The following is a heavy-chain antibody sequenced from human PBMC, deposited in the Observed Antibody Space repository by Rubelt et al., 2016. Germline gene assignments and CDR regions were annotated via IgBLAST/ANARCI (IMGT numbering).Heavy chain of an antibody. J-gene: IGHJ4*02. D-gene: IGHD6-13*01. Sequence: QVQLVQSGAEVKKPGASVKVSCKASGYTFTSYGISWVRQAPGQGLEWMGWISAYNGNTNYAQKRQGRVTMSTDTYTSTYYMELRSLRSDATAVYYCARDTRYSSSSNFDYWGQGTLVTVSS. CDR1: GYTFTSYG. V-gene: IGHV1-18*01. CDR2: ISAYNGNT. CDR3: ARDTRYSSSSNFDY.